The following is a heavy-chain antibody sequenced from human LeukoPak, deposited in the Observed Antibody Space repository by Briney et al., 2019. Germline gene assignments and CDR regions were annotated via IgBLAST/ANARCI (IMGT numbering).Heavy chain of an antibody. V-gene: IGHV4-39*01. D-gene: IGHD1-26*01. CDR2: IYYSGST. CDR3: ASFTFLVGAPGGI. CDR1: GGSISSSSYY. Sequence: SETLSLTCTVSGGSISSSSYYWGWIRQPPGKGLEWIGSIYYSGSTYYNPSLKSRVTISVDTSKNQFSLKLSSATAADTAVYYCASFTFLVGAPGGIWGQGTMVTVSS. J-gene: IGHJ3*02.